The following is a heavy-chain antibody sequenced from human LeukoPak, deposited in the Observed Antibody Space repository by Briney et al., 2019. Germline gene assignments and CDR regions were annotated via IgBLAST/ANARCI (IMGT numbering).Heavy chain of an antibody. D-gene: IGHD2-2*01. CDR1: GGYISSYY. Sequence: SETLSLTCTVSGGYISSYYWSWIRQPPGKGLEWIGYIFNSGSTNYNPSLKSRVTISVDTSKNQFSLKLSSVTAADTAVYFCALGDCSSPSCYVFYNCGQETLVTVSS. CDR2: IFNSGST. J-gene: IGHJ4*02. CDR3: ALGDCSSPSCYVFYN. V-gene: IGHV4-59*01.